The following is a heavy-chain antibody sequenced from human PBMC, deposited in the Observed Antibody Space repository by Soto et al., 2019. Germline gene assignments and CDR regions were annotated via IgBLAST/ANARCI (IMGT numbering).Heavy chain of an antibody. CDR2: ISSSGSTI. D-gene: IGHD1-26*01. CDR3: ARPLLSGISNYYFDY. V-gene: IGHV3-11*01. J-gene: IGHJ4*02. CDR1: GFTFSDYY. Sequence: GGSLRLSCAASGFTFSDYYMSWIRQAPGKGLEWVSYISSSGSTIYYADSVKGRFTISRDNAKNSLYLQMNSLRAEDTAVYYCARPLLSGISNYYFDYWGQGTLVTVSS.